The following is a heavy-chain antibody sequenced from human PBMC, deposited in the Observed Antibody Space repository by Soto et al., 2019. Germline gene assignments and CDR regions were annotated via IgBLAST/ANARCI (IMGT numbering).Heavy chain of an antibody. Sequence: EVQVLESGGGVVQPGGSLSLSCAASGFAFSSYAMSRVRQAQGNGLERVSSISGRGDFTYYADSVRGRFTVSRDNSMDTLSLQMNGLRAEDTAISYCAKTGDTGNHYFDRWGQGTLVTVSS. CDR1: GFAFSSYA. CDR2: ISGRGDFT. J-gene: IGHJ4*02. V-gene: IGHV3-23*01. CDR3: AKTGDTGNHYFDR. D-gene: IGHD5-18*01.